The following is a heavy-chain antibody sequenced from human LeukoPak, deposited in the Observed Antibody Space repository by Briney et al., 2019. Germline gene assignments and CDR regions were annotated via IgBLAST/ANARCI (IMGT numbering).Heavy chain of an antibody. CDR2: ISAYNGNT. V-gene: IGHV1-18*01. D-gene: IGHD3-10*01. CDR1: GYTFTSYG. J-gene: IGHJ4*02. CDR3: ARYSYYYGSGSYYTALDFDY. Sequence: ASVKVSCKASGYTFTSYGISWVRQAPGQGLEWMGWISAYNGNTNYAQKLQGRVTMTTDTSTSTAYMELRSLRSDATAVYYCARYSYYYGSGSYYTALDFDYWGQGTLVTVSS.